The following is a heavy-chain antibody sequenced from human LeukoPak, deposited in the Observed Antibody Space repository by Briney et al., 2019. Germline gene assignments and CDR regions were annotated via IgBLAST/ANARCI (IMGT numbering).Heavy chain of an antibody. D-gene: IGHD3-22*01. J-gene: IGHJ3*02. CDR2: ISWNSGSI. CDR3: AGYYDSSGYHEGGAFDI. CDR1: GFTFDDYA. V-gene: IGHV3-9*03. Sequence: AGRSMRLSCAASGFTFDDYAMHWVRQAPGKGLEVVSGISWNSGSIGYADSVKGRFTISSDNAKNSLYLKMSSLRAEDMALYYCAGYYDSSGYHEGGAFDIWGQGTMVTVSS.